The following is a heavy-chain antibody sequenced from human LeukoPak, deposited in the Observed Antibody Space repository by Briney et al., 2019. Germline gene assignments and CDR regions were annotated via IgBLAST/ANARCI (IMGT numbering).Heavy chain of an antibody. D-gene: IGHD2-15*01. CDR1: GGSFSGYY. V-gene: IGHV4-34*01. CDR3: ASAPLSLVVVVAATPAYFDY. CDR2: INRSGST. J-gene: IGHJ4*02. Sequence: SETLSLTCAVYGGSFSGYYWSWIRQPPGKGLEWIGEINRSGSTNYNPSLKSRVTISVDTSKNQFSLKLSSVTAADTAVYYCASAPLSLVVVVAATPAYFDYWGQGTLVTVSS.